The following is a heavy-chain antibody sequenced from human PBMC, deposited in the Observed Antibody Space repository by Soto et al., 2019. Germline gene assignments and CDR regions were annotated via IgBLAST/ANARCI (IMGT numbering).Heavy chain of an antibody. CDR2: ISGSGDNT. CDR3: SKGLPYSSNWDERAFGV. CDR1: GFTFSNYV. J-gene: IGHJ3*01. Sequence: AGGSLRLSCAASGFTFSNYVMSWVRQAPGKGLEWVSSISGSGDNTYYADYVKGRFTISRDNSKNTLFLQMNSLRAEDTVVYFCSKGLPYSSNWDERAFGVWGQGTLVTVSS. D-gene: IGHD6-13*01. V-gene: IGHV3-23*01.